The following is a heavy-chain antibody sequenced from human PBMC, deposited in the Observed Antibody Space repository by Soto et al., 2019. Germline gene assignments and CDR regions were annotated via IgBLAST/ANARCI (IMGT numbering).Heavy chain of an antibody. Sequence: QVQLVQSGAEVKKPGSSVKVSCKASGGTFSSYAISWVRQAPGQGLEWMGGIIPIFGTANYAHKFQGRVTITADKSTSAAYMELSSLRSEDTSVYYCALRPRAEVVIRYFDYWGQGPLVTVSS. CDR3: ALRPRAEVVIRYFDY. D-gene: IGHD3-22*01. CDR2: IIPIFGTA. J-gene: IGHJ4*02. V-gene: IGHV1-69*06. CDR1: GGTFSSYA.